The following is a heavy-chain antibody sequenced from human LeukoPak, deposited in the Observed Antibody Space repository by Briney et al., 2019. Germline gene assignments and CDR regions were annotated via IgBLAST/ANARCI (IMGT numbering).Heavy chain of an antibody. D-gene: IGHD2-2*01. CDR3: ARDPNTYCSSTTRYHYYYSMDV. CDR1: GFPFSRYW. CDR2: IGQDGSEE. J-gene: IGHJ6*03. Sequence: GGSLRLSCAASGFPFSRYWMSCVRRAPGKGLEWVANIGQDGSEEYYVDSVKGRFTISRDNAKNSLYLQMNSLRAEDTAIYYCARDPNTYCSSTTRYHYYYSMDVWGKGTTVTVSS. V-gene: IGHV3-7*01.